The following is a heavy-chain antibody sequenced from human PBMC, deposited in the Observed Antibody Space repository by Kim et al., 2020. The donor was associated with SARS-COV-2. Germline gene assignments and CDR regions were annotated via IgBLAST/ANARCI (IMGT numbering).Heavy chain of an antibody. CDR2: IYYSGST. J-gene: IGHJ6*02. V-gene: IGHV4-39*07. Sequence: SETLSLTCTVSGGSISSSSYYWGWIRQPPGKGLEWIGSIYYSGSTYYNPSLKSRVTISVDTSKNQFSLKLSSVTAADTAVYYCARDRGSQQRPGRPYYYYGMDVWGQGTTVTVSS. D-gene: IGHD5-18*01. CDR3: ARDRGSQQRPGRPYYYYGMDV. CDR1: GGSISSSSYY.